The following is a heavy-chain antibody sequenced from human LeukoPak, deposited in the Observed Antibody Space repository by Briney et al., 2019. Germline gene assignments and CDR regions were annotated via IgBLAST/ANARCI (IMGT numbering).Heavy chain of an antibody. D-gene: IGHD2-8*02. CDR2: IAHHGNNK. CDR3: AKDGSWSCTD. Sequence: GGSLRLSCGAPGFTFSSSAMHWVGQGPGKGLEWVAYIAHHGNNKYYADSVKGRFTISRDNSKGSLYLQMNSLRADDTAVYYCAKDGSWSCTDWGQGTLVRVSS. J-gene: IGHJ4*02. CDR1: GFTFSSSA. V-gene: IGHV3-30*02.